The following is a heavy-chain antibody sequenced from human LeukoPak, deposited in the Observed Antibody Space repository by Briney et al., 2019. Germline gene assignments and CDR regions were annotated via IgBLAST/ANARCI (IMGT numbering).Heavy chain of an antibody. Sequence: SETLSLTCAVYGGSFSGYYWSWIRQPPGKGLEWIWEINHSGSTNYNPSLKSRVTISVDTSKNQFSLKLSSVTAANTAVYYCARHGSRTSRYYYYMDVWGKGTTVTVSS. V-gene: IGHV4-34*01. CDR3: ARHGSRTSRYYYYMDV. CDR1: GGSFSGYY. D-gene: IGHD2-2*01. J-gene: IGHJ6*03. CDR2: INHSGST.